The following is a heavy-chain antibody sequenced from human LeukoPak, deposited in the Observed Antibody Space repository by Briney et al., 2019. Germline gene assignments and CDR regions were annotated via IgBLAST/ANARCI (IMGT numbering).Heavy chain of an antibody. CDR1: GASNRSGDYY. CDR3: ARDCSGGSCYGAFDI. CDR2: IYDSGST. Sequence: SEPLSLTCTVSGASNRSGDYYWSWIRQPPGKDLEWFGYIYDSGSTYYNPSLKSRITISVDTSENRFSLKLSSVTATDTAVYYCARDCSGGSCYGAFDIWGQGTMVTVSS. J-gene: IGHJ3*02. D-gene: IGHD2-15*01. V-gene: IGHV4-30-4*01.